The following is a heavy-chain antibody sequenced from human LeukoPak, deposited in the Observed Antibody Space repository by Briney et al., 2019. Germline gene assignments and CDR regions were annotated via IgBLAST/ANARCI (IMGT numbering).Heavy chain of an antibody. CDR3: AGYSSGWFGAFHI. V-gene: IGHV3-11*04. J-gene: IGHJ3*02. Sequence: GGALGLSCAASGFTFSDYYMNWIRQAPGKGLEWISYISSSGGTIYYADSVKGRFTISRDNAKNSLYLQMNSLRAEDTAVYYCAGYSSGWFGAFHIWGQGTMVTVSS. CDR2: ISSSGGTI. D-gene: IGHD6-19*01. CDR1: GFTFSDYY.